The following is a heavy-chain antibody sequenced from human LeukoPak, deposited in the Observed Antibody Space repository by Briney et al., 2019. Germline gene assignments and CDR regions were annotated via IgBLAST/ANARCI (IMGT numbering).Heavy chain of an antibody. D-gene: IGHD5-12*01. CDR2: IFYSGNT. J-gene: IGHJ3*02. CDR1: GGSVSPYY. Sequence: SETLSLTCTVSGGSVSPYYWSWMRQPPGKGLEWIGYIFYSGNTNYNPSLESRVTISIDTSMNQFSLNLGPVTAADTAVYYCASDIVATIPAFDIWGQGTMVTVSS. V-gene: IGHV4-59*08. CDR3: ASDIVATIPAFDI.